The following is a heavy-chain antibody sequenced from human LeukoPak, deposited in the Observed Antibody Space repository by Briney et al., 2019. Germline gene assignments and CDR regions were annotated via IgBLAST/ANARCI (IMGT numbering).Heavy chain of an antibody. D-gene: IGHD2-15*01. CDR3: TRDHCRGDNCPSFDY. CDR1: GYTFTSFG. CDR2: IGAYNGDT. V-gene: IGHV1-18*04. J-gene: IGHJ4*02. Sequence: ASVTVSCKPSGYTFTSFGISWVRQAPGQGLEWMGWIGAYNGDTNHAQKFQGRVTMTTDTSTSTAYMDLRSLRSDDTAVYYCTRDHCRGDNCPSFDYWGQGTLVTVSS.